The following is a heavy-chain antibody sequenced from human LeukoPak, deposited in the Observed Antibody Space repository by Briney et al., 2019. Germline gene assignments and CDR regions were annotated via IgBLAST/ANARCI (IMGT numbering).Heavy chain of an antibody. J-gene: IGHJ4*02. CDR2: MSSDLNVK. V-gene: IGHV3-30-3*01. CDR3: AREGYYGSGSPPSLYFDY. D-gene: IGHD3-10*01. Sequence: GGSLRLSCSASGFTFSYYVIHWFRQAPGMGLEWVVVMSSDLNVKLYADSVKGRFTISIDNSRSTLYLQMNSLRPEDTAIYYCAREGYYGSGSPPSLYFDYWGQGTLVTVSS. CDR1: GFTFSYYV.